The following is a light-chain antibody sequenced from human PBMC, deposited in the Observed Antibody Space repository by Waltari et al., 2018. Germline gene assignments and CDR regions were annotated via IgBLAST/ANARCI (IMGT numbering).Light chain of an antibody. Sequence: EIVLTHSPATLSLSPGERATLSCRASQRFSSYLPLYQQEPGQAPRLLIYDASNRATGIPARFSGSGSGTDFTLIISSLEPEDSAIYYCQQRSKRPSFGQGTKVEIK. V-gene: IGKV3-11*01. CDR3: QQRSKRPS. J-gene: IGKJ1*01. CDR2: DAS. CDR1: QRFSSY.